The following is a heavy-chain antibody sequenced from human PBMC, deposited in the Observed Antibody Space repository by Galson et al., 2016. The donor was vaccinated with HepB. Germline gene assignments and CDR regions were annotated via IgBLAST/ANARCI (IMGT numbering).Heavy chain of an antibody. Sequence: SLRLSCAASGFTFSIYAMNWVRQAPGKGLEAVSAISGSGGTTYYADSVKGRFTISRDNSKNTLYLQMNSLRAEDTAVYYCARVKGIAAAGSSFDYWGQGTLVTVSS. J-gene: IGHJ4*02. D-gene: IGHD6-13*01. CDR3: ARVKGIAAAGSSFDY. V-gene: IGHV3-23*01. CDR2: ISGSGGTT. CDR1: GFTFSIYA.